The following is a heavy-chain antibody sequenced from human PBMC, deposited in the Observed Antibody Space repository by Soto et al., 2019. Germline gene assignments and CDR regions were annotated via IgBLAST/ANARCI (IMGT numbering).Heavy chain of an antibody. CDR2: IWYDGSTI. V-gene: IGHV3-33*01. D-gene: IGHD2-15*01. J-gene: IGHJ5*02. CDR3: AREVVVVVVAATGGAWFDP. CDR1: GFTFSSHG. Sequence: SLRLSCAAFGFTFSSHGMHWVLQAPGKGLEWVAVIWYDGSTIYYADSVKGRFTISRDNAKNSLYLQMNSLRAEDTAVYYCAREVVVVVVAATGGAWFDPWGQGTLVTVSS.